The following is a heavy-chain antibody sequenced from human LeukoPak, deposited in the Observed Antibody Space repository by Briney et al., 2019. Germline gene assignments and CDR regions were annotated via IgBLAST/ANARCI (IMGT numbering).Heavy chain of an antibody. D-gene: IGHD4-11*01. CDR1: GFTFDDYA. V-gene: IGHV3-43D*03. J-gene: IGHJ4*02. CDR3: TKDIGNYDGFDY. CDR2: ISWDGRST. Sequence: PGGSLRLSCAASGFTFDDYAMHWVRQAPGKGLEWVSLISWDGRSTYYADSVKGRFTISRDNSKDSLYLHMNSLRAEDTALYYCTKDIGNYDGFDYWVQGTLVTVSS.